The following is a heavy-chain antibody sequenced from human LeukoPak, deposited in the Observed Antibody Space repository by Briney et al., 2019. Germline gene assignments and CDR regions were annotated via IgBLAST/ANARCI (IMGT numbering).Heavy chain of an antibody. J-gene: IGHJ4*02. CDR1: GDSVSSNSAA. Sequence: SQTLPLTCAISGDSVSSNSAAGNWLRQSPSRGLEWLGRTYHRSRWYNDYAVSVRGRITINPDTSKNQSSLQLKSVTPEDTAVYYCARIVGGSQDFWGQGTLVTVSS. CDR3: ARIVGGSQDF. V-gene: IGHV6-1*01. CDR2: TYHRSRWYN. D-gene: IGHD3-16*02.